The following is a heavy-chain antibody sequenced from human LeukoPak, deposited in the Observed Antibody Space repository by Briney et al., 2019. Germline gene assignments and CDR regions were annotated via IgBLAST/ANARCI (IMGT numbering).Heavy chain of an antibody. D-gene: IGHD2-21*01. CDR1: GYTFTSYG. J-gene: IGHJ4*02. Sequence: GASVKVSCKASGYTFTSYGINWVRQAPGQGLEWMGWISAYNGDTIYAQKFQGRVTMAEDTSTDTAYMELSSLRSEDTAVYYCATDLLQRPEFDYWGQGTLVTVSS. CDR3: ATDLLQRPEFDY. CDR2: ISAYNGDT. V-gene: IGHV1-18*01.